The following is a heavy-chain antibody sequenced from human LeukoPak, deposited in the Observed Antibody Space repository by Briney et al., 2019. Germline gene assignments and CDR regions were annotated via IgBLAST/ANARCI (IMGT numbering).Heavy chain of an antibody. D-gene: IGHD3-16*01. CDR2: ISGSGGST. Sequence: GGSLRLSCAASGFTFSSYAMSWVRQAPGKGLEWVSSISGSGGSTYSADSVKGRFTISRDNSKNTLYLQMNSLRAEDTAVYYCAKGFYVLGLNAEYFQHWGQGTLVTVSS. CDR3: AKGFYVLGLNAEYFQH. V-gene: IGHV3-23*01. CDR1: GFTFSSYA. J-gene: IGHJ1*01.